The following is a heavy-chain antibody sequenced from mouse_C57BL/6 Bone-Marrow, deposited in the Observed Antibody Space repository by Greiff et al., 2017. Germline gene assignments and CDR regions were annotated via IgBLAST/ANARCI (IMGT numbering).Heavy chain of an antibody. CDR2: INPNYGTT. Sequence: VHVKQSGPELVKPGASVKISCKASGYSFTDYNMNWVKQSNGKSLEWIGVINPNYGTTSYNQKFKGKATLTVDQSSSTAYMRLNSLTSEDSAVYYCAREGIYYGNYYFDYWGQGTTLTVSS. D-gene: IGHD2-1*01. CDR1: GYSFTDYN. CDR3: AREGIYYGNYYFDY. J-gene: IGHJ2*01. V-gene: IGHV1-39*01.